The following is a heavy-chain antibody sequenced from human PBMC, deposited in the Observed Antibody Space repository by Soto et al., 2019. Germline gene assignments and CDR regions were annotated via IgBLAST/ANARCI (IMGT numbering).Heavy chain of an antibody. CDR2: ISSSSSTI. V-gene: IGHV3-48*01. Sequence: QPGGSLRLSCAASGFTFSSYSMNCVRQAPGKGLEWVSYISSSSSTIYYADSVKGRFTISRDNAKNSLYLQMNSLRAEDTAVYYCARHPERITQIGWFDPGGQAPLATVP. CDR1: GFTFSSYS. CDR3: ARHPERITQIGWFDP. J-gene: IGHJ5*02. D-gene: IGHD1-20*01.